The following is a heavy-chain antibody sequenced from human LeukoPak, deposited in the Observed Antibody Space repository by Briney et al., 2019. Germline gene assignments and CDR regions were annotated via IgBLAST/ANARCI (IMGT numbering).Heavy chain of an antibody. CDR3: ARGGDVYCSGGSCYSAAFDI. V-gene: IGHV3-11*01. D-gene: IGHD2-15*01. J-gene: IGHJ3*02. CDR1: GFTFSDYY. Sequence: PGGSLRLSCAASGFTFSDYYMSWIRQAPGKGLEWVSYISSSGSTIYYADSVKGRFTISRDNAKNSLYLQMNSLRAEDTALYYCARGGDVYCSGGSCYSAAFDIWGQGTMVTVSS. CDR2: ISSSGSTI.